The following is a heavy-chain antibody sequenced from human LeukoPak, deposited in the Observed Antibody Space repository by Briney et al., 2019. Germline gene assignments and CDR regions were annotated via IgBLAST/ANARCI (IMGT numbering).Heavy chain of an antibody. J-gene: IGHJ6*02. CDR2: ISGSGGST. CDR1: GFTFSSYA. CDR3: AKEGYGSGSSYYYYYGMDV. V-gene: IGHV3-23*01. D-gene: IGHD3-10*01. Sequence: GGSLRLSCAASGFTFSSYAMSWVRQAPGKGLGWVSAISGSGGSTYYADSVKGRFTISRDNSKNTLYLQMNSLRAEDTAVYYCAKEGYGSGSSYYYYYGMDVWGQGTTVTVSS.